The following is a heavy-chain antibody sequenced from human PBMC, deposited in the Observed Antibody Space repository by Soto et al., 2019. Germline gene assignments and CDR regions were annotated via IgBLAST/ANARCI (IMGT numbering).Heavy chain of an antibody. V-gene: IGHV4-4*02. D-gene: IGHD3-10*01. CDR1: GGSISSSNW. CDR2: IYHSGST. Sequence: TSETLSLTCAVSGGSISSSNWWSWVRQPPGKGLELIGEIYHSGSTNYNPSLKSRVTISVDTSKNQFSLKLSSVTAADTAVYYCARDRYHYGSGSLPFTYYYYGMDVWGQGTTVTVSS. CDR3: ARDRYHYGSGSLPFTYYYYGMDV. J-gene: IGHJ6*02.